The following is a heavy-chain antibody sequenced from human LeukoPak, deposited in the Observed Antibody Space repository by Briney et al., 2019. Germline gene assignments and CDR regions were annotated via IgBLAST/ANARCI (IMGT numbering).Heavy chain of an antibody. CDR2: IYYSGST. V-gene: IGHV4-59*01. CDR1: GGSISSYY. Sequence: PSETLSLTCTVSGGSISSYYWSWIRQPPGKGLEWIGYIYYSGSTNYNPSLKSRVTISVDTSKNQFSLKLSSVTAADTAVYYCARDRYFDYWGQGTLVTASS. J-gene: IGHJ4*02. CDR3: ARDRYFDY.